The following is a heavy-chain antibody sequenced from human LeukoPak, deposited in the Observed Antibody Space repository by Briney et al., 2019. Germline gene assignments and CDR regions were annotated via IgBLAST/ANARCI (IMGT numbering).Heavy chain of an antibody. V-gene: IGHV4-38-2*02. CDR3: ARGIYWFDP. CDR2: IYHIGST. J-gene: IGHJ5*02. CDR1: GYSISSGYY. Sequence: SETLSLTCTVSGYSISSGYYWGWIRQPPGKGLEWIGSIYHIGSTYYNPSLKSRVTISVDTSKNQFSLKLSSVTAADTAVYYCARGIYWFDPWGQGTLVTVSS.